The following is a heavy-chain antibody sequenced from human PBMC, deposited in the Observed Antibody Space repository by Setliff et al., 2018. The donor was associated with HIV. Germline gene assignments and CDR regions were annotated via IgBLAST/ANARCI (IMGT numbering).Heavy chain of an antibody. V-gene: IGHV4-31*03. CDR2: IYYSGST. CDR1: GGSISSGGYY. Sequence: PSETLSLTCTVSGGSISSGGYYWSWIRQHPGKGLEWIGYIYYSGSTYYNPSLKGRVTISVDTSKNQFSLKLSSVTAADTAVYYCARVYYYGSPHMDVWGKGTTVTVSS. D-gene: IGHD3-10*01. J-gene: IGHJ6*03. CDR3: ARVYYYGSPHMDV.